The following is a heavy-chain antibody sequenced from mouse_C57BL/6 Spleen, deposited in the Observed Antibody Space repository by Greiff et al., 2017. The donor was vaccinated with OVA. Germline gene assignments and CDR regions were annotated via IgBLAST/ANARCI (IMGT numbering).Heavy chain of an antibody. CDR1: GYTFTSYW. D-gene: IGHD2-4*01. V-gene: IGHV1-59*01. Sequence: QVQLQQPGAELVRPGTSVKLSCKASGYTFTSYWMHWVKQRPGQGLEWIGEIDPSDSYTTYNQKFKGKATLTVDTSSSTAYMQLSSLTSEDSAVYYCAGSEGLRAYYAMGCWGQGTTVTVAS. CDR3: AGSEGLRAYYAMGC. CDR2: IDPSDSYT. J-gene: IGHJ4*01.